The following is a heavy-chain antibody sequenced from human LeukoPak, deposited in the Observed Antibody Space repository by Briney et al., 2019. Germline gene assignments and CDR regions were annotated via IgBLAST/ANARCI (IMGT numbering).Heavy chain of an antibody. CDR1: GFTFDDYA. CDR2: ISYDGSNK. V-gene: IGHV3-30-3*01. Sequence: GRSLRLSCAASGFTFDDYAMHWVRQAPGKGLEWVAVISYDGSNKYYADSVKGRFTISRDNSKNTLYLQMNSLRAEDTAVYYCAREVLSGSYAERCFDYWGQGTLVTVSS. J-gene: IGHJ4*02. D-gene: IGHD1-26*01. CDR3: AREVLSGSYAERCFDY.